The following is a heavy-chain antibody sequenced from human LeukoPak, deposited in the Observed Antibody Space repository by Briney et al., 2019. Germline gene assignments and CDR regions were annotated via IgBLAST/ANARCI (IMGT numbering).Heavy chain of an antibody. D-gene: IGHD3-10*01. CDR1: GFTFSSYG. V-gene: IGHV3-33*01. CDR2: IWYDGSNK. CDR3: ARDLGNYYGSGSYPPDY. J-gene: IGHJ4*02. Sequence: GGSLRLSCAASGFTFSSYGTHWVRQAPGKGLEWVAVIWYDGSNKYYADSVKGRFTISRDNSKNTLYLQMNSLRAEDTAVYYCARDLGNYYGSGSYPPDYWGQGTLVTVSS.